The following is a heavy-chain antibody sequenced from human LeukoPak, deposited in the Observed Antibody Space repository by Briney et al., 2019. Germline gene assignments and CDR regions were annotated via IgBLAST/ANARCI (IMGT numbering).Heavy chain of an antibody. J-gene: IGHJ5*02. CDR2: INHSGST. Sequence: SETLSLTCAVYGGSFSGYYWSWIRQPPGKGLEWIGEINHSGSTNYNPSLKSRVTISVDTSKNQFSLKLSSVTAADTAVYYCARDRVDSSGQENWFDPWGQGTLVTVSS. CDR3: ARDRVDSSGQENWFDP. D-gene: IGHD3-22*01. V-gene: IGHV4-34*01. CDR1: GGSFSGYY.